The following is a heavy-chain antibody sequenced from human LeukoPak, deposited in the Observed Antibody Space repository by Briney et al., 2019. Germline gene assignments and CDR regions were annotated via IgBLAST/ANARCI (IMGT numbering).Heavy chain of an antibody. V-gene: IGHV3-30*18. CDR1: GFTFSKYG. CDR2: ISSDGSFK. CDR3: AKEQSRNYFDY. Sequence: GRSLRLSCAASGFTFSKYGMYWVRQAPGKGLEWVAVISSDGSFKDYADYVKGRFTISRDKSTNTLHLQMTSLRTENTAVYYCAKEQSRNYFDYWGQGTLVT. J-gene: IGHJ4*02. D-gene: IGHD6-13*01.